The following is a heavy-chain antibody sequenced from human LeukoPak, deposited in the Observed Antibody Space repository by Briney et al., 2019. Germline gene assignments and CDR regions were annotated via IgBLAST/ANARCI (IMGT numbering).Heavy chain of an antibody. CDR1: GGTFISYA. CDR3: ARGKRESGCDIYHFDY. Sequence: VASVKVSRKASGGTFISYAISWVRQAPGQGLEWMGRIIPIFGSASYARKFQDRVTIITDESTSTVHMELSSLRSEDTAVYYCARGKRESGCDIYHFDYWGQGTLVTVSS. V-gene: IGHV1-69*05. CDR2: IIPIFGSA. J-gene: IGHJ4*02. D-gene: IGHD5-12*01.